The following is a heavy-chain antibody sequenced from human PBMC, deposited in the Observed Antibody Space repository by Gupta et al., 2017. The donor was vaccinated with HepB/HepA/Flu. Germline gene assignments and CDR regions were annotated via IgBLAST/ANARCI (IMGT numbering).Heavy chain of an antibody. V-gene: IGHV3-30*18. Sequence: QVQLVESGGGVVQPGRSLSLSCAAFGFTFSGYGVHWVRQAPGKGLEWVAVISYDGSNKYYADSVKGRFTISRDNSKNTLYLQMNSLRAEDTAVYYCAKAKGTYYFDYWGQGTLVTVSS. CDR2: ISYDGSNK. CDR3: AKAKGTYYFDY. CDR1: GFTFSGYG. D-gene: IGHD1-1*01. J-gene: IGHJ4*02.